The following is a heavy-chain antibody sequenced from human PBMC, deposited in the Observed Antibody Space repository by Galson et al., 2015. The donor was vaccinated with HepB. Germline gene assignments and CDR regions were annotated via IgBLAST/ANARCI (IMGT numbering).Heavy chain of an antibody. CDR1: GFTLSTYN. CDR3: ARDLGTSRRAYDI. V-gene: IGHV3-21*01. Sequence: SLRLSCAASGFTLSTYNMNWVRQAPGKGLEWVSFIDIGNTFIKYTESVKDRFTISRDDAKNSLYLQMSSLRAEDTALYYCARDLGTSRRAYDIWGQGTLVTVSS. D-gene: IGHD1-1*01. CDR2: IDIGNTFI. J-gene: IGHJ3*02.